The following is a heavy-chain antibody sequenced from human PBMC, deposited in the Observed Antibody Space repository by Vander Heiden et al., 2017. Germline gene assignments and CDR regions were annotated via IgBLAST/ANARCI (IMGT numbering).Heavy chain of an antibody. Sequence: QVQLVQSGAEVKKPGASVKVSCKASGYTFTGYYMHWVRQAPGQGLEWMGWINPNSGGTNDAQKFQGRVTMTRDTSISTAYMELSRLRSDDTAVYYCARGPDYYYYGMDVWGQGTTVTVSS. CDR2: INPNSGGT. CDR3: ARGPDYYYYGMDV. V-gene: IGHV1-2*02. CDR1: GYTFTGYY. J-gene: IGHJ6*02.